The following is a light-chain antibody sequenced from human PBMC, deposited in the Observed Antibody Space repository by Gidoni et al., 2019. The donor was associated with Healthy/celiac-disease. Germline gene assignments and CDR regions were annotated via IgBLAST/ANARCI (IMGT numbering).Light chain of an antibody. CDR3: QQYGSSPPLA. J-gene: IGKJ1*01. V-gene: IGKV3-20*01. CDR1: QSVSSSY. CDR2: GAS. Sequence: EIVLTQSPGTLSLSPGERATPSCRASQSVSSSYLAWYQQKPGQAPRLLIYGASSRATGIPDRFSGSGSGTDFTLTISRLEPEDFAVYYCQQYGSSPPLAFGQGTKVEIK.